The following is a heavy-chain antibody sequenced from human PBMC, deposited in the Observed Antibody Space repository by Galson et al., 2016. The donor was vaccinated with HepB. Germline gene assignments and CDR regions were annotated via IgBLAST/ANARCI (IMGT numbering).Heavy chain of an antibody. CDR1: GGSISSGGYY. Sequence: TLSLTCDVSGGSISSGGYYWSWIRQLPGNGLEWIGYIYYSRTTYYNPSPRRRLSISADTSKNQFPLELSSVTAADTAVYFCARLTSTCTFDAFDVWGQGTMVTVSS. D-gene: IGHD2-8*01. CDR3: ARLTSTCTFDAFDV. CDR2: IYYSRTT. J-gene: IGHJ3*01. V-gene: IGHV4-31*11.